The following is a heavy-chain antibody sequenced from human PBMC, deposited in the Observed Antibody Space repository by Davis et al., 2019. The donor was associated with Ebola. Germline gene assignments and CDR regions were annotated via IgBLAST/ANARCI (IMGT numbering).Heavy chain of an antibody. V-gene: IGHV3-11*01. Sequence: PGGSLRLSCAVSGFTVTNNYMNWVRQAPGKGLEWVSYISSSGSTIYYADSVKGRFTISRDNAKNSLYLQMNSLRAEDTAVYYCASGPSGILEYYFDYWGQGTLVTVSS. D-gene: IGHD1-26*01. J-gene: IGHJ4*02. CDR1: GFTVTNNY. CDR2: ISSSGSTI. CDR3: ASGPSGILEYYFDY.